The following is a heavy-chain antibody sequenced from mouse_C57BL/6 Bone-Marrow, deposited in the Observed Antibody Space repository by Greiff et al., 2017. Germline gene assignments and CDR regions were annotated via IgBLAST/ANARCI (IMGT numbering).Heavy chain of an antibody. CDR2: ISSGGSYT. V-gene: IGHV5-6*01. Sequence: EVQRVESGGDLVKPGGSLKLSCAASGFTFSSYGMSWVRQTPDKRLEWVATISSGGSYTYYPDSVKGRFTISRDNAKNTLYLQMSSLKSEDTAMDYCARVTTVVDAMDYGGQGTSVTVSA. CDR1: GFTFSSYG. CDR3: ARVTTVVDAMDY. D-gene: IGHD1-1*01. J-gene: IGHJ4*01.